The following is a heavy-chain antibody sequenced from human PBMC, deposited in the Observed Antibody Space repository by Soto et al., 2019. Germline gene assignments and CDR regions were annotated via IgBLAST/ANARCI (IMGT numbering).Heavy chain of an antibody. CDR2: IYWDDDK. V-gene: IGHV2-5*02. Sequence: QITLKESGPTLVKPTQTLTLTCTLSGLPLNTSNVAVGWIRQPPGKAPEWLALIYWDDDKRYSPSLMDRVTVSKDTSKNEVVLRMTDINPVDTATYYCALRDGRFNWCHFDTWGQGNLVIVSS. D-gene: IGHD1-1*01. CDR1: GLPLNTSNVA. CDR3: ALRDGRFNWCHFDT. J-gene: IGHJ4*02.